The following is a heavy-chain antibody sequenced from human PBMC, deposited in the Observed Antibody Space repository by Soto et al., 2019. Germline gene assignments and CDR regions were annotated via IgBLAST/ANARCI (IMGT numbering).Heavy chain of an antibody. Sequence: QITLKESGPTLVKPTQTLTLTCTFSGFSLSTSGVGVGWIRQPPGKALEWLALIYWDDDKRYSLSLKSRLTITKDTSKNQVVLTMTNMDPVDTATYYCARAEGSGSYSWYWGQGTLVTVSS. CDR3: ARAEGSGSYSWY. CDR2: IYWDDDK. D-gene: IGHD3-10*01. J-gene: IGHJ4*02. CDR1: GFSLSTSGVG. V-gene: IGHV2-5*02.